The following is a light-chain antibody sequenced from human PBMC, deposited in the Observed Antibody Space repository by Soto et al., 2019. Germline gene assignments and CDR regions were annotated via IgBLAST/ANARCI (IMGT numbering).Light chain of an antibody. Sequence: EIVMTQSPATLSVSPGERATLSCRASQSVGSDLAWYQQKPGQAPRLRIYDAFTRATGIPARFSGSGSGTEFTLTISSLQSEDFAVYYCQQYNDNWPTFGQGTKVDIK. CDR2: DAF. CDR3: QQYNDNWPT. J-gene: IGKJ1*01. CDR1: QSVGSD. V-gene: IGKV3-15*01.